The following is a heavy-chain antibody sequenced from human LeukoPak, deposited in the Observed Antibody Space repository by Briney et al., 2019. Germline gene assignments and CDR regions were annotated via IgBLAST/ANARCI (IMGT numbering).Heavy chain of an antibody. CDR2: ISSSSSTI. V-gene: IGHV3-48*04. J-gene: IGHJ6*02. D-gene: IGHD2-2*01. Sequence: PGGSLRLSCAASGFTFSSYSMNWVRQAPGKGLEWVSYISSSSSTIYYADSVKGRFTISRDNAKNSLYLQMNSLRAEDTAVYYCARANGDCSSTSCYDYYGMDVWGQGTTVTVSS. CDR3: ARANGDCSSTSCYDYYGMDV. CDR1: GFTFSSYS.